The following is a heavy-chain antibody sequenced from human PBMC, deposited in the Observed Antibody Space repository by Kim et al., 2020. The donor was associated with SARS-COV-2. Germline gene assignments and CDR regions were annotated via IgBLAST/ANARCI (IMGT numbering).Heavy chain of an antibody. V-gene: IGHV1-18*04. CDR3: ARDPRSVLLWFGELPANWFDP. CDR1: GYTFTSYG. D-gene: IGHD3-10*01. CDR2: ISAYNGNT. J-gene: IGHJ5*02. Sequence: ASVKVSCKASGYTFTSYGISWVRQAPGQGLEWMGWISAYNGNTNYAQKLQGRVTMTTDTSTSTAYMELRSLRSDDTAVYYCARDPRSVLLWFGELPANWFDPWGQGTLVTVSS.